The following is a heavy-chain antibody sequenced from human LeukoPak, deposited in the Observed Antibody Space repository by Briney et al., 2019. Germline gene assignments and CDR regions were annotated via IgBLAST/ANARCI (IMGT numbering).Heavy chain of an antibody. CDR2: TYYRSKWYN. CDR1: GDSVSSNSAT. CDR3: ARDLAGDGGYSYGMVDY. J-gene: IGHJ4*02. V-gene: IGHV6-1*01. D-gene: IGHD5-18*01. Sequence: SQTLSLTCGISGDSVSSNSATWNWIKQSPSRGLEWLGRTYYRSKWYNDYAESVKSRITINPDTSQNHFSLQLKSVTPEDTAIYFCARDLAGDGGYSYGMVDYWGQGTVVTVSS.